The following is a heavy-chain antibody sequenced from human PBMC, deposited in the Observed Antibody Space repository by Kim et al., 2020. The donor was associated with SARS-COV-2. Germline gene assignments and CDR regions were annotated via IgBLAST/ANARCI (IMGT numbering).Heavy chain of an antibody. CDR2: INHSGST. CDR3: ARKGGLVATIDY. V-gene: IGHV4-34*01. D-gene: IGHD5-12*01. CDR1: GGSFSGYY. Sequence: SETLSLTCAVYGGSFSGYYWSWIRQPPGKGLEWIGEINHSGSTNYNPSLKSRVTISVDTSKNQFSLKLSSVTAADTAVYYCARKGGLVATIDYWGQGTLV. J-gene: IGHJ4*02.